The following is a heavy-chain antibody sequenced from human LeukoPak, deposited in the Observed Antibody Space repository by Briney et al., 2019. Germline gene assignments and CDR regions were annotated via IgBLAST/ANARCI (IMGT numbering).Heavy chain of an antibody. J-gene: IGHJ5*02. CDR2: ISAYDGNT. CDR3: ARDPALGYTSGWYNWFDP. V-gene: IGHV1-18*01. CDR1: GYTFTSYG. Sequence: ASVKVSCKASGYTFTSYGISWVRQAPGQGLEWMGWISAYDGNTNYAQKLQGRVTMTTGTSTSTAYMELRSLRSDDTAVYYCARDPALGYTSGWYNWFDPWGQGTLVTVSS. D-gene: IGHD6-19*01.